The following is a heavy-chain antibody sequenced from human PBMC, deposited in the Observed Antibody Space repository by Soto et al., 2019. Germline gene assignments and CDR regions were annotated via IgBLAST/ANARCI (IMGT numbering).Heavy chain of an antibody. CDR2: IYPGDSTT. Sequence: GDSLKISCNCSGYSFTNYWIGWVRQMPGKGLEWMGIIYPGDSTTKYSPSFQGQVIISADKSISTAYLQWSSLKASDTAMYYCARRESAYYGMDVWGQGTTVTVSS. D-gene: IGHD3-3*01. J-gene: IGHJ6*02. CDR1: GYSFTNYW. V-gene: IGHV5-51*01. CDR3: ARRESAYYGMDV.